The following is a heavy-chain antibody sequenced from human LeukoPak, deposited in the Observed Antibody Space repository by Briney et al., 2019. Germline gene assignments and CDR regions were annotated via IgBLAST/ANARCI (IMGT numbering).Heavy chain of an antibody. CDR3: AAAVQWLRYDY. J-gene: IGHJ4*02. Sequence: GGSLRLSCAASGFTVSTNYMSWVRQAPGKGLEWVSVIYSGGSTYYADSVKGRFTISRDNSKNTLYLQMNILRAEDTAVYYCAAAVQWLRYDYWGQGTLVTVSS. V-gene: IGHV3-53*01. CDR2: IYSGGST. CDR1: GFTVSTNY. D-gene: IGHD5-12*01.